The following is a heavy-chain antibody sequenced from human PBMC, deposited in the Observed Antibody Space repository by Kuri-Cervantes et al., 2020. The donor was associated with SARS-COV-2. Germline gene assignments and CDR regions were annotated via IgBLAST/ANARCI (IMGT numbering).Heavy chain of an antibody. CDR2: ISGSGGST. J-gene: IGHJ4*02. CDR1: GFTFSSYA. Sequence: GESLKISCAASGFTFSSYAMSWVRQAPGKGLEWVSAISGSGGSTYYADSVKGRFTISRDNSKNTLYLQMNSLRAEDTAVYYCARSRGFGELLDYFDYWGQGTLVTVSS. D-gene: IGHD3-10*01. CDR3: ARSRGFGELLDYFDY. V-gene: IGHV3-23*01.